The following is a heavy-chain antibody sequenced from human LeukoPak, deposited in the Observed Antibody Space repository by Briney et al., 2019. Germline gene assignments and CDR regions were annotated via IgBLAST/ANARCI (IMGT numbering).Heavy chain of an antibody. D-gene: IGHD3-10*01. Sequence: SETLSLTCTVSGGSISSYYWSWIRQPPGKGLEWIGYIYYSGSTNYNPSLKSRVTISVDTSKNQFSLKLSSGTAADTAVYYCARGPDYGSGSIYPDYWGQGTLVTVSS. J-gene: IGHJ4*02. CDR3: ARGPDYGSGSIYPDY. CDR1: GGSISSYY. CDR2: IYYSGST. V-gene: IGHV4-59*01.